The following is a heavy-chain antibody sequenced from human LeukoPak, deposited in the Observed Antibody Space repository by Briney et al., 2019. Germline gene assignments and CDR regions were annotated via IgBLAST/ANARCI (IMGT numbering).Heavy chain of an antibody. D-gene: IGHD6-13*01. CDR2: ISSSSSYI. CDR1: GFTFSSYS. J-gene: IGHJ3*02. Sequence: GGSLRLSCAASGFTFSSYSMNWVRQAPGKGLEWVSSISSSSSYIYYADSVKGRFTISRDNAKNSLYLQMNSLRAEDTAVYYCARVAAVDDDAFDIWGQGTMVTVSS. V-gene: IGHV3-21*01. CDR3: ARVAAVDDDAFDI.